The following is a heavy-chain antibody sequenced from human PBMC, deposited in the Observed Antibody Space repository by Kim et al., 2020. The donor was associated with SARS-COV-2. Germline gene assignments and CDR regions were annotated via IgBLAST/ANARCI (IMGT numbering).Heavy chain of an antibody. CDR2: ISSSSSYI. V-gene: IGHV3-21*01. CDR1: GFTFSSYS. Sequence: GGSLRLSCAASGFTFSSYSMNWVRQAPGKGLEWVSSISSSSSYIYYADSVKGRFTISRDNTKNSLYLQMNSLRAEDTAVYYCARALGDYVPSYYGMDVWGQGTTVTVSS. J-gene: IGHJ6*02. D-gene: IGHD4-17*01. CDR3: ARALGDYVPSYYGMDV.